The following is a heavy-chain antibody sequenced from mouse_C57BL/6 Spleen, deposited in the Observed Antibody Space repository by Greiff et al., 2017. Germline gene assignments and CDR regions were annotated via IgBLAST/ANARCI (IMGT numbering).Heavy chain of an antibody. D-gene: IGHD2-14*01. J-gene: IGHJ2*01. CDR1: GYTFTSYW. CDR2: IDPSDSYT. CDR3: ARRYDDYFDY. V-gene: IGHV1-50*01. Sequence: QVQLQQSGAELVKPGASVKLSCKASGYTFTSYWMQWVKQRPGQGLEWIGEIDPSDSYTNYNQKFKGKATLTVDTSSSTAYMQLSSLTSEDSAVYYCARRYDDYFDYWGQGTTLTVSS.